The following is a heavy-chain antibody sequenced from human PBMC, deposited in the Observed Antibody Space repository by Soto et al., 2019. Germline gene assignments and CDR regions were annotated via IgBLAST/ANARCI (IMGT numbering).Heavy chain of an antibody. V-gene: IGHV3-23*01. J-gene: IGHJ3*02. CDR3: ANSLEVHPGRNAFDI. CDR1: GFTFSSYA. CDR2: ISGSGGST. Sequence: EVQLLESGGCLVQPGGSLRLSCAASGFTFSSYAMSWVRQAPGKGLEWVSAISGSGGSTYYADSVKGRFTISRDNSKNTLYLQMNSLRAEDTAVYYCANSLEVHPGRNAFDIWGQGTMVTVSS.